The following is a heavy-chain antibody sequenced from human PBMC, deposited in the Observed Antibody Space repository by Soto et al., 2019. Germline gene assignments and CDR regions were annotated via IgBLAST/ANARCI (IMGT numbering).Heavy chain of an antibody. V-gene: IGHV4-31*03. CDR2: IYYSGST. D-gene: IGHD5-18*01. J-gene: IGHJ4*02. CDR1: VGSISSGGYY. CDR3: ARDRRYSYYIEY. Sequence: PSETLSLTCTFSVGSISSGGYYCSWIRQHPGKGLEWIGYIYYSGSTYYNPSLKSRVTISVDTSKNQFSLKLSSVTAADTAVYYCARDRRYSYYIEYWGQGTLVTVSS.